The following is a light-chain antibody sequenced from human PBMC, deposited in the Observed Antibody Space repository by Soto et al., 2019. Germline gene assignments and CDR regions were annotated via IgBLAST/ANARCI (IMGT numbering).Light chain of an antibody. CDR2: GAS. J-gene: IGKJ2*03. CDR1: PEIWDN. V-gene: IGKV3-15*01. CDR3: QQYYYWPANS. Sequence: EKLMTQSTATLSVSPGERATLSCQARPEIWDNLAWYQQKLGQTPRLLIYGASTRATGAPARFSGSGSGTDFTLTISSLQSEDFAVYYCQQYYYWPANSFGQGTKLEIK.